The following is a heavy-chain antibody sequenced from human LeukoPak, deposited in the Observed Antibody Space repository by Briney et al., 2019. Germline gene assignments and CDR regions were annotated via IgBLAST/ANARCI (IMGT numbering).Heavy chain of an antibody. CDR2: ITAGTTHI. J-gene: IGHJ4*02. V-gene: IGHV3-21*01. D-gene: IGHD6-13*01. CDR3: ARDGSGWSKDY. Sequence: GGSLRISCAASGFNFSPFAMTWVRQAPGKGLEWVSTITAGTTHIYYADSVKGRFTTSRDDAKTSLYLQLSSLRTEDTAVYYCARDGSGWSKDYWGQGTLVTVSS. CDR1: GFNFSPFA.